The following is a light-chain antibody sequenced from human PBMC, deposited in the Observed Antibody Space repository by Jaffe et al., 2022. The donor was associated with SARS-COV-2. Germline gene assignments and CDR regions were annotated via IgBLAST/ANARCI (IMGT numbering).Light chain of an antibody. V-gene: IGLV1-40*01. J-gene: IGLJ1*01. Sequence: QSVLTQPPSVSGAPGQRVTISCTGSNSNIGAGYDVHWYQQFPGTAPKVLIYGNSNRPSGVPDRISGSKSGTSASLAISGLQAEDEADYYCQSYDSSLSGSYVFGTGTKVTVL. CDR1: NSNIGAGYD. CDR3: QSYDSSLSGSYV. CDR2: GNS.